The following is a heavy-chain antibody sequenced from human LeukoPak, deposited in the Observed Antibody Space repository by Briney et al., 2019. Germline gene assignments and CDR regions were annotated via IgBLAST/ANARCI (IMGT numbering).Heavy chain of an antibody. CDR3: ARGQFYYDSSGLGV. J-gene: IGHJ4*02. CDR1: GGSISNYY. D-gene: IGHD3-22*01. V-gene: IGHV4-59*01. Sequence: SETLSLTCTVSGGSISNYYWSWIRQPPGKGLEWIGYIYYSGRTNYNPSLKSRVTISVDTSKNQFSLKLSSVTAADTAVYYCARGQFYYDSSGLGVWGQGTLVTVSS. CDR2: IYYSGRT.